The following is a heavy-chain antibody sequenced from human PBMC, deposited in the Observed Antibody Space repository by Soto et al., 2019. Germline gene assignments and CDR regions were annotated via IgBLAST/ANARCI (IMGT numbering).Heavy chain of an antibody. CDR1: GGSISSGAYS. CDR3: ARGDCSSTSCFFDF. J-gene: IGHJ4*02. D-gene: IGHD2-2*01. V-gene: IGHV4-30-2*01. Sequence: SETLSLTCAVSGGSISSGAYSWNWIRQPPGKGLEWIGYIYHSGITFYNPPLESRVTMSVDTSKNQFSLKLSAVTDAETAVYYCARGDCSSTSCFFDFWGQGTLVTVSS. CDR2: IYHSGIT.